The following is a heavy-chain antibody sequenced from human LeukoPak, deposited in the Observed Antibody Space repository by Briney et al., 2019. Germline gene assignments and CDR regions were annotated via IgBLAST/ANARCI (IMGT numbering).Heavy chain of an antibody. V-gene: IGHV1-69*04. J-gene: IGHJ4*02. D-gene: IGHD3-22*01. CDR2: IIPILGIA. Sequence: SVKASCKASGGTFSSYAISWVRQAPGQGLEWMGRIIPILGIANYAQKFQGRVTITADKSTSTAYMELSSLRSEDTAVYYCARSGPSPRDSSGRVIDYWGQGTLVTVSS. CDR3: ARSGPSPRDSSGRVIDY. CDR1: GGTFSSYA.